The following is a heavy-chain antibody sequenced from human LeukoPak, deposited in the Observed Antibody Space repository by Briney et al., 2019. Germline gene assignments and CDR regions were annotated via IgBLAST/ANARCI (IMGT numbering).Heavy chain of an antibody. J-gene: IGHJ4*02. CDR1: GFTFSSYS. CDR3: AKDGRVTTGHFDY. V-gene: IGHV3-23*01. Sequence: GGSLRLSCAASGFTFSSYSMSWVRQAPGKGLEWVSSISGSGGSTYYADSVTGRFTISKDNSQNTLYLQMNSLRAQDTAVYYCAKDGRVTTGHFDYWGQGTLVTVSS. D-gene: IGHD4-17*01. CDR2: ISGSGGST.